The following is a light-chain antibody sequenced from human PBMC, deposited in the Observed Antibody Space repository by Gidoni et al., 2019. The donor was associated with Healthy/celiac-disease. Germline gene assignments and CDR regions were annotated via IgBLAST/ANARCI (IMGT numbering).Light chain of an antibody. J-gene: IGKJ2*01. V-gene: IGKV1-9*01. CDR3: QQLNSYPGYT. CDR2: AAS. Sequence: IQLTQSPSSLSASVGDRVTITCRASQGISSYLAWYQQKPGKAPKLLIYAASTLQSGVPSRFSGSGSGTDFTLTISSLQPEDSATYYCQQLNSYPGYTFGQGTKLEIK. CDR1: QGISSY.